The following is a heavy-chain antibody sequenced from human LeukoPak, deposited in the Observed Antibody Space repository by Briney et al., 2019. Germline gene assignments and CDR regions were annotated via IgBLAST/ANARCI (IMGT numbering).Heavy chain of an antibody. J-gene: IGHJ6*03. CDR1: GGSFSGYY. D-gene: IGHD6-13*01. CDR3: ARGLVVGIAASYYYYYMDV. Sequence: PSETLSLTCAVYGGSFSGYYWSWIRQPPGKGLEWIGEINHSGSTNYNPSLKSRVTIPVDTSKNQFSLKLSSVTAADTAVYYCARGLVVGIAASYYYYYMDVRGKGTTVTVSS. V-gene: IGHV4-34*01. CDR2: INHSGST.